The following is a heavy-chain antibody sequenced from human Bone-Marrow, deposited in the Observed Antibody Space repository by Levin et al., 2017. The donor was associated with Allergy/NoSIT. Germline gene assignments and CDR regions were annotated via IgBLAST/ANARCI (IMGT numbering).Heavy chain of an antibody. J-gene: IGHJ3*02. CDR3: ARDKTESGLNDAFDI. CDR2: TYYRSKWYS. D-gene: IGHD3/OR15-3a*01. Sequence: SETLSLTCAISGDSVSTDTAAWNWIRQSPSRGLEWLGRTYYRSKWYSNYAGSVRSRITIEPDTSKNQFSLQLKSVTPDDTAVYFCARDKTESGLNDAFDIWGQGTLVTVSS. CDR1: GDSVSTDTAA. V-gene: IGHV6-1*01.